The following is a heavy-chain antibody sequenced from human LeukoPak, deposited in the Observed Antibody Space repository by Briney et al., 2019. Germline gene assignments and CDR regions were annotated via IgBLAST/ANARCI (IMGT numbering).Heavy chain of an antibody. CDR1: GFTFSSYE. CDR2: ISGSGGST. Sequence: GGSLRLSCAASGFTFSSYEMNWVRQAPGKGLEWVSGISGSGGSTYYADSVKGRFTISRDKSKNTVYLQMNSLRAEDTAVYYCAKDVTVTTPLYFDSWGQGTLVTVSS. CDR3: AKDVTVTTPLYFDS. V-gene: IGHV3-23*01. D-gene: IGHD4-17*01. J-gene: IGHJ4*02.